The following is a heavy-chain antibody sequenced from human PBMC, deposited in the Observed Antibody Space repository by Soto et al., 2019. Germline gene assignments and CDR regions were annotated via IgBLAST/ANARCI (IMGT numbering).Heavy chain of an antibody. CDR3: ARYRREAVAGYTLDN. D-gene: IGHD6-13*01. V-gene: IGHV4-59*01. J-gene: IGHJ4*02. CDR1: GVSISSYY. Sequence: SETLSLTCTVSGVSISSYYWSWIRQHPGKGLEWIGSIFYTENTYYNPSLKSRVTISEDTSKSQFSLKLNSMTAADTAVYYWARYRREAVAGYTLDNWGQGILVTVSS. CDR2: IFYTENT.